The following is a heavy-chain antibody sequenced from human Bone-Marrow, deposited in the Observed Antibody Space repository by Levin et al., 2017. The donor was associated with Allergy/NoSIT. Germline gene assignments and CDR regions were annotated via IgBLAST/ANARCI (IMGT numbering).Heavy chain of an antibody. Sequence: GESLKISCAASGLIFSSYAMSWVRQAPGKGLEWVSSISGSGGGTYYADSVKGRFTISRDNSKNTLYLQMNTVRAEDTAVYYCAKGDSSGYYGGYFDYWGQGTLVTVSS. J-gene: IGHJ4*02. D-gene: IGHD3-22*01. CDR3: AKGDSSGYYGGYFDY. V-gene: IGHV3-23*01. CDR2: ISGSGGGT. CDR1: GLIFSSYA.